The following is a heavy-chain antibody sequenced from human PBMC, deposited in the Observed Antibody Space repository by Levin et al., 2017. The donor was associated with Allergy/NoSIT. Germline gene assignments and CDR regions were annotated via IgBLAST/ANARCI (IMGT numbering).Heavy chain of an antibody. CDR3: ARVEGFGELWFDY. Sequence: LSLTCAASGFTVSSNYMSWVRQAPGKGLEWVSVIYSGGSTYYADSVKGRFTISRDNSKNTLYLQMNSLRAEDTAVYYCARVEGFGELWFDYWGQGTLVTVSS. D-gene: IGHD3-10*01. CDR2: IYSGGST. J-gene: IGHJ4*02. V-gene: IGHV3-66*01. CDR1: GFTVSSNY.